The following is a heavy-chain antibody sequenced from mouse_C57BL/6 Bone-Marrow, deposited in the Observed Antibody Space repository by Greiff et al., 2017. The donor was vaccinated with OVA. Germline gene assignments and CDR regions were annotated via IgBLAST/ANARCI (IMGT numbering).Heavy chain of an antibody. CDR1: GFSFNTYA. D-gene: IGHD4-1*01. Sequence: DAGGGLVQPKGSLKLSCAASGFSFNTYAMNWVRQAPGKGLEWVARIRSKSNNYATYYADSVKDRFTISRDDSESMLYLQMNNLKTEDTAMYYCVSTGSPDYWGQGTTLTVSS. V-gene: IGHV10-1*01. CDR3: VSTGSPDY. J-gene: IGHJ2*01. CDR2: IRSKSNNYAT.